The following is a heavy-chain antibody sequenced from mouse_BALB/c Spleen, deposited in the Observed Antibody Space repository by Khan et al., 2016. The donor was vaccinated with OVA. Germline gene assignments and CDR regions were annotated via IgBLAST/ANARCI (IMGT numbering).Heavy chain of an antibody. CDR2: ISDLAYTF. J-gene: IGHJ3*01. V-gene: IGHV5-15*02. D-gene: IGHD1-2*01. Sequence: EVELVESGGGLVQPGGSRKLSCAASGFTFSDYGMAWVRQAPGQGPEWVAFISDLAYTFYYADTVTGRFPLSRENAKNPLYLEMSSLRSVDTAMYYGARGGGTAPFAYWGQGTLVTVSA. CDR1: GFTFSDYG. CDR3: ARGGGTAPFAY.